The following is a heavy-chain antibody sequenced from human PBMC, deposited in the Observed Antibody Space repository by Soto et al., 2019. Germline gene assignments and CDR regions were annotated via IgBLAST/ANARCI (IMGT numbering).Heavy chain of an antibody. J-gene: IGHJ6*02. Sequence: QVQLVQSGAEVKKPGSSVKVSCKASGGTFSSYAISWVRQAPGQGLEWMGGIIPISGTANYAQKFQGRVMITADESTSTAYMELSSLRSEDTAMYYCARSQGSSTSLEIYYYYYYGMDVWGQGTTVTVSS. V-gene: IGHV1-69*01. CDR2: IIPISGTA. CDR3: ARSQGSSTSLEIYYYYYYGMDV. CDR1: GGTFSSYA. D-gene: IGHD2-2*01.